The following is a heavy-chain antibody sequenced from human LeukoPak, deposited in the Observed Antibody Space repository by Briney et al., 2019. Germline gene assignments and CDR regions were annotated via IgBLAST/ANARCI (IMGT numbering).Heavy chain of an antibody. Sequence: GASVKVSCKASGYTSTSYGISWVRQAPGQGLEWMGWISAYNGNTNYAQKLQGRVTMTTDTSTSTAYMELRSLRSDDTAVYYCARVSPNTVTTLQYFDYWGQGTLVTVSS. D-gene: IGHD4-17*01. CDR2: ISAYNGNT. J-gene: IGHJ4*01. V-gene: IGHV1-18*01. CDR3: ARVSPNTVTTLQYFDY. CDR1: GYTSTSYG.